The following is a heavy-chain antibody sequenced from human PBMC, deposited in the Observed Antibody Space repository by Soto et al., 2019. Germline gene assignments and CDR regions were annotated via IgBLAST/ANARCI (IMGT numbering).Heavy chain of an antibody. CDR2: INPNSGGT. Sequence: ASVKVSCKASGYTFTGYYMHWVRQAPGQGLEWMGWINPNSGGTNYAQKIQGWVTMTRDTSISTAYMELSRLRSDDTAVYYCARDLTPHYYDSSGRYYYYYYGMDVWGQGTTVTVSS. CDR1: GYTFTGYY. D-gene: IGHD3-22*01. CDR3: ARDLTPHYYDSSGRYYYYYYGMDV. J-gene: IGHJ6*02. V-gene: IGHV1-2*04.